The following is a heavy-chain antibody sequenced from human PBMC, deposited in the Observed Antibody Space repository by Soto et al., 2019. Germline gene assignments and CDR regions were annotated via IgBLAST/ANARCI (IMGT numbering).Heavy chain of an antibody. Sequence: QVQLQQWGAGLLKPSETLSLTCAVYGGSFSGYYWSWIRQPPEKGLEWIGEINHSGSTNYNPSLKSRVTISVDTSKNQFSLKLSSVTAADTAVYYCAREGIAVAGLDYWGQGTLVTVSS. CDR2: INHSGST. J-gene: IGHJ4*02. CDR3: AREGIAVAGLDY. V-gene: IGHV4-34*01. D-gene: IGHD6-19*01. CDR1: GGSFSGYY.